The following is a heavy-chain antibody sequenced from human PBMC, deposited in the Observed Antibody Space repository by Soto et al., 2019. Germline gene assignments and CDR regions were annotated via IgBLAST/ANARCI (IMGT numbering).Heavy chain of an antibody. D-gene: IGHD2-2*03. V-gene: IGHV1-18*01. CDR1: GYTFTSYG. J-gene: IGHJ4*02. Sequence: ASVKVSCKASGYTFTSYGISWVRQAPGQGLEWMGWISAYNGNTNYAQKLQGRVTMTTDTSTSTAYMELRSLRSDDTAVYYCARDVMDIVVVPAAMLGDDRFDYWGQGTLVTAPQ. CDR3: ARDVMDIVVVPAAMLGDDRFDY. CDR2: ISAYNGNT.